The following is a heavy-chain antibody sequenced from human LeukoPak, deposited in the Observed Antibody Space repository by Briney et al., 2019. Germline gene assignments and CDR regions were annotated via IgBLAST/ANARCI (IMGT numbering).Heavy chain of an antibody. D-gene: IGHD5-18*01. CDR2: IYYTGST. CDR3: ARLGDSAMVRYFDY. J-gene: IGHJ4*02. V-gene: IGHV4-39*01. Sequence: SETLSLTCTVSGGSISSSTYYWAWIRQPLGKGLEWIGGIYYTGSTYSTPSLKGRATISVDTSKNQFSLRLTSVTAADTAVYYCARLGDSAMVRYFDYWGQGTLVTVSS. CDR1: GGSISSSTYY.